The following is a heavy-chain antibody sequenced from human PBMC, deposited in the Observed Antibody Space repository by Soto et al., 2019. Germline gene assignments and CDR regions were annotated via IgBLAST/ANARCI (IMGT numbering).Heavy chain of an antibody. CDR1: GFTFISYA. V-gene: IGHV3-30*04. J-gene: IGHJ4*02. Sequence: GGSLRLSCAASGFTFISYAIHWVRQAPGKGLEWVAVISRDGTNKYYVDSVKGRFTISRDNSRNTLYLQMNSLRHEDAAVYYCARSRSGAVADSFDFWGQGTLVTVSS. D-gene: IGHD3-10*01. CDR2: ISRDGTNK. CDR3: ARSRSGAVADSFDF.